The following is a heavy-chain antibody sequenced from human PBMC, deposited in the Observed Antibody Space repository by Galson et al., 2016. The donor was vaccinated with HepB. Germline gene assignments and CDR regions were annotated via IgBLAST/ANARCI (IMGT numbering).Heavy chain of an antibody. CDR2: INEDGSEQ. CDR3: ARVGRHPYYYALVV. Sequence: SLRLSCADSGFSFSNYWMTWVRQAPGKGLEWVGHINEDGSEQYYVDSVKGRFTISRDHTKHSLYLQMNSLRAEDTAVYHCARVGRHPYYYALVVWGQGTTVTVSS. CDR1: GFSFSNYW. V-gene: IGHV3-7*01. J-gene: IGHJ6*02. D-gene: IGHD3-10*01.